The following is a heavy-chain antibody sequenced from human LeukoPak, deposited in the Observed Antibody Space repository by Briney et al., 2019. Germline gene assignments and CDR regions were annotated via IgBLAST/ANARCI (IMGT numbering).Heavy chain of an antibody. Sequence: ASVKVSCKASGYTFTGYYMHWVRQAPGQGLEWMGWINPNSGGTNYAQKFQGRVTMTRDTSISTAYMELSRLRSDDTAVYYCARADGSGSYDNPLNYYYYYYMDVWGKGTTVTISS. D-gene: IGHD3-10*01. J-gene: IGHJ6*03. CDR1: GYTFTGYY. CDR3: ARADGSGSYDNPLNYYYYYYMDV. CDR2: INPNSGGT. V-gene: IGHV1-2*02.